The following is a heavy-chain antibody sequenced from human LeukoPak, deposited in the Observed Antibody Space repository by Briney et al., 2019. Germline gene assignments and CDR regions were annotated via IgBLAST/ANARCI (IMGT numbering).Heavy chain of an antibody. CDR2: INPNSGGT. J-gene: IGHJ4*02. V-gene: IGHV1-2*02. CDR1: GYTFTGYY. CDR3: AREYCSSTSCYGDFDY. Sequence: ASVNVSCKASGYTFTGYYMHWARQAPGQGLEWMGWINPNSGGTNYAQKFQGRVTMTRDTSISTAYMELSRLRSDDTAVYYCAREYCSSTSCYGDFDYWGQGTLVTVSS. D-gene: IGHD2-2*01.